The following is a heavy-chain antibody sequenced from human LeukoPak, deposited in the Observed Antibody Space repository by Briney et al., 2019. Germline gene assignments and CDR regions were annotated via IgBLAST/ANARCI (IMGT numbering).Heavy chain of an antibody. V-gene: IGHV4-34*01. CDR3: AYSSSWYPPYYY. CDR2: INHSGRT. Sequence: PSETLSLTCAVYGGSFSGYYWNWIRQPPGKGLEWIGEINHSGRTKYNPSLKSRVTISVDTSKNQFSLILSSVTAADTAVYYCAYSSSWYPPYYYWGQGTLVTVSS. CDR1: GGSFSGYY. J-gene: IGHJ4*02. D-gene: IGHD6-13*01.